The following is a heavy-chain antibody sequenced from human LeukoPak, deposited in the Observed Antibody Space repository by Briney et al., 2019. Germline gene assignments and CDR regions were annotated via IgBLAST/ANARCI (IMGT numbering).Heavy chain of an antibody. CDR2: ISGSGGST. Sequence: GGSLRLSXAASGFTFSSYAMSWVRQAPGKGLEWVSAISGSGGSTYYADSVKGRFTISRDNSKNTLYLQMNSLRAEDTAVYYCANRAVITPTPYFQHWGQRTLVTVSS. CDR3: ANRAVITPTPYFQH. CDR1: GFTFSSYA. J-gene: IGHJ1*01. D-gene: IGHD3-3*01. V-gene: IGHV3-23*01.